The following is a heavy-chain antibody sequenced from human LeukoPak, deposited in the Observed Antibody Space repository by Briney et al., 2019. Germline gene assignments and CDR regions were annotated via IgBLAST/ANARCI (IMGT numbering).Heavy chain of an antibody. CDR2: IYYTGST. J-gene: IGHJ5*02. Sequence: SETLSLTCTVSGGSISTYYWSWIRQPPGKGLEWIGYIYYTGSTNYNPSLKSRVTISVDTSKNRFSLKLTSVTAADTAVYYCGRLYSRSWCLGTRMYTWFDPRGKGTLVTGSS. CDR1: GGSISTYY. V-gene: IGHV4-59*01. CDR3: GRLYSRSWCLGTRMYTWFDP. D-gene: IGHD6-13*01.